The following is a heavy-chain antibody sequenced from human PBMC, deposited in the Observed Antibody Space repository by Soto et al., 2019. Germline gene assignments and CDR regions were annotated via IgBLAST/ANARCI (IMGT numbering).Heavy chain of an antibody. D-gene: IGHD4-17*01. J-gene: IGHJ6*02. V-gene: IGHV3-15*01. CDR1: GFTVSNVW. Sequence: GGSLRLSCSASGFTVSNVWMSWERQAPGKGLEWVGRSKSKADGGTTDYAAPKKGRLTISIDHSKNTHYLQINILKTEDTAVYCYTTEQMTTVTTSLYYYVMDVWGQGTTVTVSS. CDR2: SKSKADGGTT. CDR3: TTEQMTTVTTSLYYYVMDV.